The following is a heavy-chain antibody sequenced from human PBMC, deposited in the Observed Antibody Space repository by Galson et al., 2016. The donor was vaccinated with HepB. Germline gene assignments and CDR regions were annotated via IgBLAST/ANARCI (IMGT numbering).Heavy chain of an antibody. CDR1: GDSISSFGYS. Sequence: ETLSLTCTVSGDSISSFGYSWAWIYQPPGQGLEWIGTIYHTGTTHYNPSLQSRVTISVDTSRNQFSLNLNSVTAAETAVFYCAREATYCSDGSCYPGPFDYWGQGTVVIVSS. CDR2: IYHTGTT. CDR3: AREATYCSDGSCYPGPFDY. D-gene: IGHD2-15*01. J-gene: IGHJ4*02. V-gene: IGHV4-39*02.